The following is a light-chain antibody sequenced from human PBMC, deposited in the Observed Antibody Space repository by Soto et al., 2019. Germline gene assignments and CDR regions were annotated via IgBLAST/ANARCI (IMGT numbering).Light chain of an antibody. Sequence: QSVLTQPPSVSGAPGQRVTISCTGSSSNIGAGYDVQWYQQLPGTAPKLLIYGNYNRPSGVPDRFSGSKSGTSASLAITGLQAEDEADYYSQSYDSSLTGVVFGGGTKLTVL. CDR2: GNY. V-gene: IGLV1-40*01. CDR3: QSYDSSLTGVV. J-gene: IGLJ2*01. CDR1: SSNIGAGYD.